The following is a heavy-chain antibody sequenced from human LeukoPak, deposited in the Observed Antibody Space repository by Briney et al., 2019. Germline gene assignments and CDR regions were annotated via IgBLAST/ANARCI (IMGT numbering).Heavy chain of an antibody. J-gene: IGHJ4*02. Sequence: SETLSLTCTVSGGSISSYYWSWIRQPPGKGLEWIGYIYYSGTTAYTPSLKSRVTMSIDTSKNQFSLNVFSVTAADSAVYYCARFNSGCSEASCYVHYWGQGTLVTVSS. CDR1: GGSISSYY. CDR2: IYYSGTT. V-gene: IGHV4-59*01. CDR3: ARFNSGCSEASCYVHY. D-gene: IGHD2-2*01.